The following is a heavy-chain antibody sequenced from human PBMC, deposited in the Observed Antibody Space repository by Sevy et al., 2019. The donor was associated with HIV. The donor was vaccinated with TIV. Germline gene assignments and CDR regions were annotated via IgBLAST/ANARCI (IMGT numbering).Heavy chain of an antibody. CDR2: IHYSGNT. Sequence: SETLSLTCTVSGGSVSSGGHYWGWVRQPPGKGLEWIRYIHYSGNTNYNPSLKSRVTISVDTSKEQFSLKLSSVTAADTAVYYCARDRIFAVGFNGMDVWGQGTTVTVSS. J-gene: IGHJ6*02. D-gene: IGHD3-3*02. CDR1: GGSVSSGGHY. CDR3: ARDRIFAVGFNGMDV. V-gene: IGHV4-61*08.